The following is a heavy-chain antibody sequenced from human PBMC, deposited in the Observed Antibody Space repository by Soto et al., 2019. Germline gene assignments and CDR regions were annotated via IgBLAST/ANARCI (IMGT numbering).Heavy chain of an antibody. CDR3: ARRYGASFDY. D-gene: IGHD4-17*01. CDR1: GGSMSTYY. V-gene: IGHV4-4*08. CDR2: IYASGST. J-gene: IGHJ4*02. Sequence: PSETLSLTCTASGGSMSTYYWNWIRQPPGKGLESIGYIYASGSTNYNPSFKSRVAISIDTSKNRFSLKLSSVTAADTAVYYCARRYGASFDYWGQGTLVTVSS.